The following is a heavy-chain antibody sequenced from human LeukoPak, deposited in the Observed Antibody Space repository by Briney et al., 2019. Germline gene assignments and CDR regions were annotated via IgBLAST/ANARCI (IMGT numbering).Heavy chain of an antibody. CDR3: ARDRAVAYYYYYYGMDV. D-gene: IGHD6-19*01. CDR2: IYTSGST. CDR1: GGSISSYY. Sequence: SETLSLTCTVSGGSISSYYWSWIRQPAGKGLEWIGRIYTSGSTNYNPSLMSRVTMSVDTSKNQFSLKLSSVTAADTAVYYCARDRAVAYYYYYYGMDVWGQGTTVTVSS. J-gene: IGHJ6*02. V-gene: IGHV4-4*07.